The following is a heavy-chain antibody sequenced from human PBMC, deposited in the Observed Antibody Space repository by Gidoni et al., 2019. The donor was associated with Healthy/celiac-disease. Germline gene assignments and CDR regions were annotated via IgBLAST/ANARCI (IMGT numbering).Heavy chain of an antibody. Sequence: EVQLVESGGGLVKPGGSLRLSCAASGFTFSSYSMNWVRQAPGKGLEWVSSISSSSSYIYYADSVKGRFTISRDNAKNSLYLQMNSLRAEVTAVYYCARGVYIWGRYDYWGQGTLVTVSS. CDR3: ARGVYIWGRYDY. V-gene: IGHV3-21*01. CDR2: ISSSSSYI. D-gene: IGHD3-16*01. CDR1: GFTFSSYS. J-gene: IGHJ4*02.